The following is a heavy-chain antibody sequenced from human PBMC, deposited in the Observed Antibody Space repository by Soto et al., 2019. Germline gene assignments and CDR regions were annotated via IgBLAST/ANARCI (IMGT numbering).Heavy chain of an antibody. Sequence: QVQLVESGGSVVQPGRSLRLSCAASGFTFSSYAMHWVRQAPSKGLEWVAVISYDGSNKYYADSVKGRFTISRDNSKNTLYLQMNSLRAEDTSVYYCARVRGSSWYVLDYWGQGTLVTVSS. CDR1: GFTFSSYA. CDR3: ARVRGSSWYVLDY. CDR2: ISYDGSNK. D-gene: IGHD6-13*01. V-gene: IGHV3-30-3*01. J-gene: IGHJ4*02.